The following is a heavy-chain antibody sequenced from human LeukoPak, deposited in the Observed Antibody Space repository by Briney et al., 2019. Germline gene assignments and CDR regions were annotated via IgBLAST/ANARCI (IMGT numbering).Heavy chain of an antibody. V-gene: IGHV4-30-4*08. J-gene: IGHJ3*02. CDR2: IYYSGST. Sequence: SQTLSLTCIVSGGSISSGEYYWSWIRQPPGKGLEWIGYIYYSGSTYYNPSLKSRVTISVDTSKNQFSLKLSSVTAADTAVYYCARWVMAAAGDAFDIWGQGTIVTVSS. CDR3: ARWVMAAAGDAFDI. D-gene: IGHD6-13*01. CDR1: GGSISSGEYY.